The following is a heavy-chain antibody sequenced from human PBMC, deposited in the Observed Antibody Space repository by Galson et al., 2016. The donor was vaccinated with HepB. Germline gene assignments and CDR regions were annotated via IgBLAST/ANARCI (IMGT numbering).Heavy chain of an antibody. CDR3: AREEVATNRLWIFDI. CDR2: ISSSGETI. J-gene: IGHJ3*02. CDR1: EFTFSIYN. Sequence: SLRLSCAASEFTFSIYNMNWVRQAPGEGLEWVSYISSSGETIYYADSVKGRFTISRDNAKNSLYLQMNTLRAEDTAVYYCAREEVATNRLWIFDIWGQGTMVTVSS. V-gene: IGHV3-48*01. D-gene: IGHD5-12*01.